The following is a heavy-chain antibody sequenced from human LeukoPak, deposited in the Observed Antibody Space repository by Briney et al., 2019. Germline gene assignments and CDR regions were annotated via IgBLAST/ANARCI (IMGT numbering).Heavy chain of an antibody. D-gene: IGHD5-24*01. Sequence: PSETLSLTCTVSGGSISSSSYYWGWIRQPPGKGLEWIGSIYYSGSTYYNPSLKSRVTISVDTSKNQFSLKLSSVTAADTAVYYCARHIDGYNSGFIDYWGQGTLVTVSS. CDR3: ARHIDGYNSGFIDY. V-gene: IGHV4-39*01. CDR1: GGSISSSSYY. CDR2: IYYSGST. J-gene: IGHJ4*02.